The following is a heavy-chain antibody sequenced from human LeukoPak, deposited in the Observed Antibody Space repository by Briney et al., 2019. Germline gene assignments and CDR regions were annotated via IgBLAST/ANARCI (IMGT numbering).Heavy chain of an antibody. V-gene: IGHV4-59*11. CDR3: ARAPGSLSGVDV. CDR1: GGSTSSHF. D-gene: IGHD3-10*01. CDR2: MYHSGST. J-gene: IGHJ6*02. Sequence: PSETLSLTCTVSGGSTSSHFWSWIRQPPGKGLEWIGYMYHSGSTNYNPSLKSRVTISIDTSKNQFSLKLSSVTAADTAEYYCARAPGSLSGVDVWGQGTTVTVSS.